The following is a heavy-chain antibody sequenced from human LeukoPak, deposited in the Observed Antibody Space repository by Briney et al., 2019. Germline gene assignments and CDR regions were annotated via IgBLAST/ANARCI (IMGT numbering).Heavy chain of an antibody. CDR3: AKDGGSGEFDY. D-gene: IGHD2-21*01. J-gene: IGHJ4*02. CDR1: GFTFSDYY. Sequence: GGSLRLSCAASGFTFSDYYMSWIRQAPGKGLEWVSYISSSGSTIYYADSVKGRFTISRDNSKNTLYLQMNSLRAEDTAVYYCAKDGGSGEFDYWGQGTLVTVSS. V-gene: IGHV3-11*04. CDR2: ISSSGSTI.